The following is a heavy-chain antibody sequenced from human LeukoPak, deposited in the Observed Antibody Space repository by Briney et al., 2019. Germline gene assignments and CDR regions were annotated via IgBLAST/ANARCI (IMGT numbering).Heavy chain of an antibody. Sequence: PGGSLRLSCAASGFTFSSYAMSWVRQAPGKGLEWVSAISGSGGSTYYADSVKGRFTISRDNSKNTLYLQMNSLRAEDTAVYYCAKATTIFGVTFDAFDIWGQGTMVTVSS. D-gene: IGHD3-3*01. J-gene: IGHJ3*02. CDR3: AKATTIFGVTFDAFDI. CDR2: ISGSGGST. V-gene: IGHV3-23*01. CDR1: GFTFSSYA.